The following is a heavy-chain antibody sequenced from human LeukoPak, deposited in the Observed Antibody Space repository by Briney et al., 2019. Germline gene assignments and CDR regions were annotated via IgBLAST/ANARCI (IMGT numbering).Heavy chain of an antibody. CDR1: GYTFTSYG. Sequence: GASVKVSCKASGYTFTSYGISWVRQAPGQGLEWMGWISAYNGNTNYAQKLQGRVTMTTDTSTSTAYMELRSLRSDDTAVYYCARSPYYYDSSGYYGAFDIWGQGTMVTVSS. CDR3: ARSPYYYDSSGYYGAFDI. J-gene: IGHJ3*02. V-gene: IGHV1-18*01. D-gene: IGHD3-22*01. CDR2: ISAYNGNT.